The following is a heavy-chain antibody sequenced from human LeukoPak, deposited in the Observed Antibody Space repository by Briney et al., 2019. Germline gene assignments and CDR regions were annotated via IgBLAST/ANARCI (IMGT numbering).Heavy chain of an antibody. D-gene: IGHD4-23*01. J-gene: IGHJ4*02. CDR1: GFTFSNYW. CDR2: IEDDGDQK. Sequence: PGGSLRLSCAASGFTFSNYWMTWVRQAPGKGLEWVASIEDDGDQKNYGDSVKGRFTISRDNAENSLYLQMNSLRAEDTAVYYCANGGLMTTVVTGDYWGQGTLVTVSS. CDR3: ANGGLMTTVVTGDY. V-gene: IGHV3-7*01.